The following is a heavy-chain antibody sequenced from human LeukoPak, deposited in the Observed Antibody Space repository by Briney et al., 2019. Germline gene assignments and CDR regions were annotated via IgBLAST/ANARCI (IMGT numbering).Heavy chain of an antibody. CDR1: GGTFNTYA. Sequence: EASVKVSCKASGGTFNTYAISWVRQAPGQGLEWMGRIIPILGMTNYAQKFQGRVTMTRDTSTSTVYMDLTSLRSEDTAVYYCARDREGVVIGRYLDYWGQGTLVTVSS. J-gene: IGHJ4*02. D-gene: IGHD3-3*01. CDR3: ARDREGVVIGRYLDY. CDR2: IIPILGMT. V-gene: IGHV1-69*10.